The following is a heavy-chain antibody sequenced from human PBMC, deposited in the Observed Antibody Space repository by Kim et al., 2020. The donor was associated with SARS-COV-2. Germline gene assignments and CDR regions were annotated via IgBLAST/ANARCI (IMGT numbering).Heavy chain of an antibody. Sequence: DSVRGRFTVTRENSKNTLYLKMSSLGAEDTALYYCARAPVSSGRYCCGVEVWGQGTAVTVSS. V-gene: IGHV3-23*01. CDR3: ARAPVSSGRYCCGVEV. J-gene: IGHJ6*02. D-gene: IGHD6-19*01.